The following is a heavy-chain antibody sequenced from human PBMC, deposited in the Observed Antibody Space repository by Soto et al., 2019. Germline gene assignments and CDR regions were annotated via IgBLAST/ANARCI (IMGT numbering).Heavy chain of an antibody. J-gene: IGHJ6*02. CDR3: TTDGVVDTAMADQSHHYGMDV. D-gene: IGHD5-18*01. CDR2: IKSKTDGGTT. CDR1: GFTFSNAW. V-gene: IGHV3-15*07. Sequence: PGGSLRLSCAASGFTFSNAWMNWVRQAPGKGLEWVGRIKSKTDGGTTDYAAPVKGRFTISRDDSKNTLYLQMNSLKTEDTAVYYCTTDGVVDTAMADQSHHYGMDVWGQGTTVTVSS.